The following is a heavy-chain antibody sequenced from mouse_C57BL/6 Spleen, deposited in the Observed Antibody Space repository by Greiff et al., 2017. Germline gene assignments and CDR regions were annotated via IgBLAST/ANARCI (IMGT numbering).Heavy chain of an antibody. Sequence: EVKLLESEGGLVQPGSSMKLSCTASGFTFSDSYMAWVRQVPETGLEWVANINYDGSSTYYMDSLKSRFIISRDNGKNILYLQRSSLKAEDTATYACARDRPPDYWGQGTTLTVSS. CDR1: GFTFSDSY. CDR2: INYDGSST. V-gene: IGHV5-16*01. J-gene: IGHJ2*01. CDR3: ARDRPPDY.